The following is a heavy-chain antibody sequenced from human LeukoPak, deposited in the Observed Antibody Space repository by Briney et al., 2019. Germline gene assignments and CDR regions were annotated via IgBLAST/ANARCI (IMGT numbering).Heavy chain of an antibody. CDR3: ARVASGWSLYYYYYMDV. J-gene: IGHJ6*03. CDR2: IYYSGST. CDR1: GGSISSYY. D-gene: IGHD6-19*01. V-gene: IGHV4-59*01. Sequence: TSETLSLTCTVSGGSISSYYWSWIRQPPGKGLEWIGYIYYSGSTNYNPSLKSRVTISVDTSKNQFSLKLSSVTAADTAVYYCARVASGWSLYYYYYMDVWGKGTTVTVSS.